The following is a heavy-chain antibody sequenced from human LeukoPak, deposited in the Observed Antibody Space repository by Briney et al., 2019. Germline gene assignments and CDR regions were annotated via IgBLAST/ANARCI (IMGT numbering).Heavy chain of an antibody. J-gene: IGHJ4*02. Sequence: PSETLSLTCTVSGGSISSYSWSWIRQPAGKGLEWIGRIYSSGNTYYNASLRSRVTMSVDTSKNQFSLKLSSVTAADTAVYYCARGQGIAAAGLDYWGQGTLVTVSS. D-gene: IGHD6-13*01. CDR3: ARGQGIAAAGLDY. CDR2: IYSSGNT. V-gene: IGHV4-4*07. CDR1: GGSISSYS.